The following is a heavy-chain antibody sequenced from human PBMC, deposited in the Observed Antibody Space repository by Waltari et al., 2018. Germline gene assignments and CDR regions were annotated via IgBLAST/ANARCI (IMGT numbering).Heavy chain of an antibody. V-gene: IGHV1-2*02. J-gene: IGHJ3*02. CDR3: ARVEWRWLQSYAFDI. CDR2: ISPNSGGT. CDR1: GYTFTGYY. D-gene: IGHD5-12*01. Sequence: QVQLVQSGAEVKKPGASVKVSCKASGYTFTGYYMHWVRQAPGQGLEWMGWISPNSGGTNYAQKFQGRVTMTRDTSISTAYMELSRLRSDDTAVYYCARVEWRWLQSYAFDIWGQGTMVTVSS.